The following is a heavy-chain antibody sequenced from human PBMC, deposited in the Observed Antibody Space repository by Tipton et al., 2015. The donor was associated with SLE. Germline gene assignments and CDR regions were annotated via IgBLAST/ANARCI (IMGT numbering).Heavy chain of an antibody. D-gene: IGHD4-23*01. V-gene: IGHV4-39*01. CDR2: IYYSGST. CDR1: GGSISSSSYY. CDR3: ARHTDCGGNSDSFDY. J-gene: IGHJ4*02. Sequence: TLSLTCTVSGGSISSSSYYWGWIRQPPGKGLEWIGSIYYSGSTYYNPSLKSRVTISVDTAKNQFPLKLSSVTAADTAVYYCARHTDCGGNSDSFDYWGQGTLVTVSS.